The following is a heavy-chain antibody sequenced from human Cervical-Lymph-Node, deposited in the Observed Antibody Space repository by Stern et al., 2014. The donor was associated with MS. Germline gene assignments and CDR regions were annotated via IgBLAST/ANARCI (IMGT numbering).Heavy chain of an antibody. CDR3: ARAEDYDYVWGSSISY. V-gene: IGHV4-31*03. J-gene: IGHJ4*02. D-gene: IGHD3-16*01. CDR1: GGSISSGDYY. CDR2: IYYSGSN. Sequence: VHLVESGPGLVKPSQTLSLTCTVSGGSISSGDYYWSWNRPHPGQGLEWIGYIYYSGSNYYNPSLKSRVTISVDTSKNQFSLKLSSVTAADTAVYYCARAEDYDYVWGSSISYWGQGTLVTVSS.